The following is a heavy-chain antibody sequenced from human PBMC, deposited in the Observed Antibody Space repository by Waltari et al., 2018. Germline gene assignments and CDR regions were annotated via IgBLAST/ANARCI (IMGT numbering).Heavy chain of an antibody. CDR3: AKGTERYGGWAPIFDS. V-gene: IGHV3-23*01. Sequence: EVQLLESGGGLVQPGGSLRLSCAASGFTFSNSAMSWVRQAPGKGLEWVSVISTSGGSAKYADSVQGRFTISRDNSKKTLHLQMNSLRVEDTAVYYCAKGTERYGGWAPIFDSWGQGTQVTVSS. J-gene: IGHJ4*02. CDR1: GFTFSNSA. D-gene: IGHD6-19*01. CDR2: ISTSGGSA.